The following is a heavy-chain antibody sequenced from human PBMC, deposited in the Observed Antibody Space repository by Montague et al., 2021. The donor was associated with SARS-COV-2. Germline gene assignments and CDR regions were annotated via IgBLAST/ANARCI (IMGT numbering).Heavy chain of an antibody. CDR1: GDSVSSNSAA. CDR3: ASGRMVPYSSSWTTLYYYYGMDV. CDR2: TYYGSKLYN. V-gene: IGHV6-1*01. J-gene: IGHJ6*01. Sequence: CAISGDSVSSNSAAWNWIRQSPSRGLEWLGRTYYGSKLYNDYAVXVKXRITINPDTSKNQFSLQLNSVTPEDTAVYYCASGRMVPYSSSWTTLYYYYGMDVWGQGTTVTVSS. D-gene: IGHD6-13*01.